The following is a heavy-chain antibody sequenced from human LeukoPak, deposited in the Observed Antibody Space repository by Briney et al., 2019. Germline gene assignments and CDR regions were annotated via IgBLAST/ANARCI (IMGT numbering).Heavy chain of an antibody. Sequence: ASVKVSCKASGYTFTGYYMHWVRQAPGQGLEWMGWINPNSGGTNYAQKFQGRVTMTRDTSISTAYMELSRLRSDDTAVYYCARVGEEYIWNYGRRIWYAFDIWGQGTMVTVSS. CDR1: GYTFTGYY. V-gene: IGHV1-2*02. CDR3: ARVGEEYIWNYGRRIWYAFDI. D-gene: IGHD1-7*01. CDR2: INPNSGGT. J-gene: IGHJ3*02.